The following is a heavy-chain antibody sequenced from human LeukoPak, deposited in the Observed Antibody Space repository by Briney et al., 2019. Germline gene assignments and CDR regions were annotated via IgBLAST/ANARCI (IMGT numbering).Heavy chain of an antibody. V-gene: IGHV4-59*08. CDR3: ARHPSYYDRIDY. J-gene: IGHJ4*02. CDR2: IYYSGST. Sequence: SETLSLTCTVSGGSISSYYWSWIRQPPGKGLEWIGYIYYSGSTNYNPSLKSRVTISVDTSKNQFSLKLSSVTAADTAVYYCARHPSYYDRIDYWGQGTLVTVSS. D-gene: IGHD3-22*01. CDR1: GGSISSYY.